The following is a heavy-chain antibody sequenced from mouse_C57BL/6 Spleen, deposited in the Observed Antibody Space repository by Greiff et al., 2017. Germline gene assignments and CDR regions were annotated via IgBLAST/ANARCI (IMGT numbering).Heavy chain of an antibody. V-gene: IGHV1-26*01. D-gene: IGHD2-4*01. Sequence: EVQLQQSGPGLVKPGASVKISCTASGYTFTDYYMNWVKQRHGKSLEWIGDINPNNGGTSYNQKFKGQATLTVDKSSSPDYMELRSLTSEDSAVYYCAREGDDYVAWFACWGQGTLVTVSA. CDR3: AREGDDYVAWFAC. CDR1: GYTFTDYY. J-gene: IGHJ3*01. CDR2: INPNNGGT.